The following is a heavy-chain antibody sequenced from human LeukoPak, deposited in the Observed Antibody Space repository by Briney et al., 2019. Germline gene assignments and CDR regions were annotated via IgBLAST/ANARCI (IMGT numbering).Heavy chain of an antibody. CDR2: IYYSGST. D-gene: IGHD6-19*01. J-gene: IGHJ6*03. Sequence: PSETLSLTCTVSGGSISSSSYYWGWIRQPPGKGLEWIGSIYYSGSTNYNPSLKSRVTMSVDTSKNQFSLKLSSVTAADTAVYYCARSGWYSGSYYYYYMDVWGKGTTVTISS. CDR1: GGSISSSSYY. V-gene: IGHV4-39*07. CDR3: ARSGWYSGSYYYYYMDV.